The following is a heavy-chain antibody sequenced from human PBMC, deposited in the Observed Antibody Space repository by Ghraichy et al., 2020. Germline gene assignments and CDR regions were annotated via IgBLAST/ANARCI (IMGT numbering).Heavy chain of an antibody. D-gene: IGHD6-19*01. CDR2: IYYSGST. Sequence: SETLSLTCTVSGGSISSYYWSWIRQPPGKGLEWIGYIYYSGSTNYNPSLKSRVTISVDTSKNQFSLKLSSVTAADTAVYYCARRVGGWPFFDYWGQGTLVTVSS. V-gene: IGHV4-59*08. CDR1: GGSISSYY. CDR3: ARRVGGWPFFDY. J-gene: IGHJ4*02.